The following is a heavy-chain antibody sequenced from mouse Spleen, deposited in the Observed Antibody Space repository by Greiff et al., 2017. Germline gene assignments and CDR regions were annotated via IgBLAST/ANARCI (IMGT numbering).Heavy chain of an antibody. Sequence: VQLQQSGAELVRPGASVTLSCKASGYTFTDYEMHWVKQTPVHGLEWIGAIDPETGGTAYNQKFKGKAILTADKSSSTAYMELRSLTSEDSAVYYCTRWGYYDGSYYFDYWGQGTTLTDSS. V-gene: IGHV1-15*01. CDR1: GYTFTDYE. J-gene: IGHJ2*01. CDR2: IDPETGGT. CDR3: TRWGYYDGSYYFDY. D-gene: IGHD1-1*01.